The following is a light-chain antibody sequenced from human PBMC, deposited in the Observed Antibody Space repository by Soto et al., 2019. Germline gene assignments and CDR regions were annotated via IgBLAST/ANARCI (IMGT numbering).Light chain of an antibody. J-gene: IGKJ3*01. V-gene: IGKV1-9*01. CDR2: AAS. CDR3: QQVNTYPFT. Sequence: DIQLTQSPSVLSASVGDRVTITCQASQDIRTSLVWYQQKAGKAPNLLIYAASTLQGGVPSRFSGSGSGTEFTLTITSLQPADFATYYCQQVNTYPFTFGPGTKVDIK. CDR1: QDIRTS.